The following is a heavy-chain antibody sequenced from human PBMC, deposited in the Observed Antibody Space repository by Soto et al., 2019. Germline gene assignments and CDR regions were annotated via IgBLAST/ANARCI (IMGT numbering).Heavy chain of an antibody. V-gene: IGHV1-2*04. D-gene: IGHD2-21*01. J-gene: IGHJ2*01. CDR1: GYRFTDYY. CDR3: SRDPGIPGRYWYFDL. Sequence: QVVLVQSGAEVKKPGASVKVSCKASGYRFTDYYVHWVRQAPGQGPEWMGWVNPKRGDAVYAQKFQGWVTMTRYTATTTVYLEVNSLKSDDTAVYYCSRDPGIPGRYWYFDLCGRGTLVTVSS. CDR2: VNPKRGDA.